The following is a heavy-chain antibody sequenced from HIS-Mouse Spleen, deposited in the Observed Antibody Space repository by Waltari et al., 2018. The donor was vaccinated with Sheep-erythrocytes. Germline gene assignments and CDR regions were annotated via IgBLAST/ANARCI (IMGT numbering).Heavy chain of an antibody. V-gene: IGHV1-69*04. CDR3: AQTGATTPHFDY. D-gene: IGHD1-26*01. J-gene: IGHJ4*02. CDR1: GGTFSIYA. Sequence: QVQLVQSGAEVKKPGSSVKVSCKASGGTFSIYAISGVRQAPGQGLEWMGRIIPILGIANYAQKFQGRVTITADKSTSTAYMELSSLRSEDTAVYYCAQTGATTPHFDYWGQGTLVTVSS. CDR2: IIPILGIA.